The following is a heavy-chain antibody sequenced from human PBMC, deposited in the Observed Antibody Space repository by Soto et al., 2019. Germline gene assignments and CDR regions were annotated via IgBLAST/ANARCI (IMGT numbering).Heavy chain of an antibody. Sequence: QVQLQETGPGLVMPSQTLSLTCTVSGGSISSGGYYWSWIRQHPGKGLEWIGYIYYSGSTYYDPSLKSRVTISVDTSKNQFSLKPSSVTAADTAVYYCARDNLGAASGWFYYDYWGQGTLVTVSS. CDR1: GGSISSGGYY. CDR3: ARDNLGAASGWFYYDY. J-gene: IGHJ4*02. V-gene: IGHV4-31*03. CDR2: IYYSGST. D-gene: IGHD6-19*01.